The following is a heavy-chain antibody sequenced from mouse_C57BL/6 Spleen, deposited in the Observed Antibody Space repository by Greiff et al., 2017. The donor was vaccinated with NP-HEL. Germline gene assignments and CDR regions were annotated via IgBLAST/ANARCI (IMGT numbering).Heavy chain of an antibody. D-gene: IGHD1-1*01. CDR2: IDPSDSYT. Sequence: QQSCKASGYTFTSYWMQWVKQRPGQGLEWIGEIDPSDSYTNYNQKFKGKATLTVDTSSSTAYMQLSSLTSEDSAVYYCARRTTVVEDYWGQGTTLTVSS. V-gene: IGHV1-50*01. CDR3: ARRTTVVEDY. J-gene: IGHJ2*01. CDR1: GYTFTSYW.